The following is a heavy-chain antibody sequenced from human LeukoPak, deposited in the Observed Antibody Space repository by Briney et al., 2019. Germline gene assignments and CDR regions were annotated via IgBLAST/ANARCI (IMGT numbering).Heavy chain of an antibody. CDR1: GYTFTSYG. CDR3: ARDYYLPPYYYDSSGYYGFDY. D-gene: IGHD3-22*01. J-gene: IGHJ4*02. V-gene: IGHV1-18*01. CDR2: ISAYNGNT. Sequence: GASVKVSCKASGYTFTSYGISWVRQAPGQGLEWMGWISAYNGNTNYAQKLQGRVTMTTDTSTSTAYMELRSLRSDDTAVYYCARDYYLPPYYYDSSGYYGFDYWGQGTLVTVSS.